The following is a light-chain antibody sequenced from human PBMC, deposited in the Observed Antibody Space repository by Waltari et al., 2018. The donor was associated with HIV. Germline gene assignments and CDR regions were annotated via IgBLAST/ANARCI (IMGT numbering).Light chain of an antibody. CDR1: SSDVGGYNY. Sequence: QSALTKPPSASGSPGQSVTISCTGTSSDVGGYNYVSWYQLHPGKAPKLMIYEVSKRPSGVPDRFSGSKSGNTASLTVSWLQSEDEADYFCASYAGSTNVFGTGTKVTVL. V-gene: IGLV2-8*01. CDR2: EVS. CDR3: ASYAGSTNV. J-gene: IGLJ1*01.